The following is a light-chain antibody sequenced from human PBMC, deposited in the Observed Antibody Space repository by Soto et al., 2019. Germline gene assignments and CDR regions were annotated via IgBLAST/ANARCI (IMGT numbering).Light chain of an antibody. V-gene: IGKV3D-15*01. CDR3: QQYYNLPLT. J-gene: IGKJ4*01. CDR1: QRFSTN. Sequence: VMTQSPATLSLSPGELASLSCRASQRFSTNVAWYEQKPGQAPRLVSHATSTSAAGIPATFSGSGSGTEFTLTISSLQSEDFAVDHGQQYYNLPLTFGGGNKVEIK. CDR2: ATS.